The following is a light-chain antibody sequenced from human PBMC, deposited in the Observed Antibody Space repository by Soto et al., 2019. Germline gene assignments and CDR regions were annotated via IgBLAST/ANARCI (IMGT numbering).Light chain of an antibody. V-gene: IGLV2-8*01. CDR3: SSYAGNMNLI. CDR2: EVS. CDR1: SSDVGGHNH. Sequence: QSALTQPPSASGSPGQSVTISCTGSSSDVGGHNHVSWYQQHPGKAPKLMIYEVSKRPSGVPGRFSGSKSVNTASLTVTGLQVEDEADYYCSSYAGNMNLIFGGGTKLTVL. J-gene: IGLJ2*01.